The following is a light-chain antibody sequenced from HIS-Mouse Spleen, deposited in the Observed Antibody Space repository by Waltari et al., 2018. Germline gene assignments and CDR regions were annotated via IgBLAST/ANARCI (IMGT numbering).Light chain of an antibody. CDR2: QDS. CDR1: KLGDKY. Sequence: SYELTQPPSVSVSPGQTASITCSGDKLGDKYACWYQQKPGQSPVLVIYQDSKRPSGIPELFSGSTSGTTATLTISGTQAMDEADYYCQAWDSSYSVFGGGTKLTVL. V-gene: IGLV3-1*01. J-gene: IGLJ2*01. CDR3: QAWDSSYSV.